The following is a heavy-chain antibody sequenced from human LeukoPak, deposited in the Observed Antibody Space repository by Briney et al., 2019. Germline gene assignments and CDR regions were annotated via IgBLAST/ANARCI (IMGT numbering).Heavy chain of an antibody. V-gene: IGHV3-30-3*01. CDR3: ARDRREYCSSTSCYFDY. D-gene: IGHD2-2*01. CDR2: ISYDGSNK. J-gene: IGHJ4*02. Sequence: AGGSLRLSCAASGFTFSSYAMHWVRQAPGKGLEWVAVISYDGSNKYYADSVKGRFTISRDNSKNTLYLQMNSLRAEDTAVYYCARDRREYCSSTSCYFDYWGQGTLVTVSS. CDR1: GFTFSSYA.